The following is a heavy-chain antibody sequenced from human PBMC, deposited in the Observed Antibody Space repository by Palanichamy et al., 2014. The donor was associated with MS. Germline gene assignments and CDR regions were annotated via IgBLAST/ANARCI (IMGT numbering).Heavy chain of an antibody. D-gene: IGHD2/OR15-2a*01. CDR3: ARPVIGVPADYWYFDL. Sequence: EVQLVESGGGLVKPGGSLRLSCAASGFTFSTYSLNWVRQAPGKGLECVSSISSSSSYIYYADSVKGRFTISRDNAKNSLYLQMSSLRAEDTAVYYCARPVIGVPADYWYFDLWGRGTLVTVSS. CDR2: ISSSSSYI. CDR1: GFTFSTYS. J-gene: IGHJ2*01. V-gene: IGHV3-21*01.